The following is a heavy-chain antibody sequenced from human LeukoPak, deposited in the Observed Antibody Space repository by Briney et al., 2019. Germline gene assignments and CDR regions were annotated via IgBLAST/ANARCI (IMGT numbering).Heavy chain of an antibody. J-gene: IGHJ4*02. CDR3: ATLDTAMVTNFGY. CDR1: GLTFRGDW. D-gene: IGHD5-18*01. V-gene: IGHV3-7*01. CDR2: IKQDGSDK. Sequence: PGGSLRLSCAASGLTFRGDWMSWVRQAPGKGLEWVAMIKQDGSDKYYVDSVKGRFTISSDNTKNSLNLQMNSLRAEDTAVYYCATLDTAMVTNFGYWGQGTLVTVSS.